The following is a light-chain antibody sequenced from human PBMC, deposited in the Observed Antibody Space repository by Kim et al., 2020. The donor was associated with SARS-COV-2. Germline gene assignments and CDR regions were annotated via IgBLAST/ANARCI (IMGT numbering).Light chain of an antibody. Sequence: GRSITNYCTGTSSDVGNYNLVSWYQQHPGKAPKVMIYEVSKRPSWVSDRFSGSKSANMASLTISGLQTEDEADYYCCSYAGRNIYVFGTGAKVTVL. J-gene: IGLJ1*01. V-gene: IGLV2-23*02. CDR1: SSDVGNYNL. CDR2: EVS. CDR3: CSYAGRNIYV.